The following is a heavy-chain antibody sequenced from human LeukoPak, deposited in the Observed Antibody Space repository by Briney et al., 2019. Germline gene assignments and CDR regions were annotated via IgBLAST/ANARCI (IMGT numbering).Heavy chain of an antibody. V-gene: IGHV3-7*04. CDR1: GFNFSDSR. D-gene: IGHD2-21*01. J-gene: IGHJ4*02. Sequence: SGRSLRLSCSTSGFNFSDSRMTWVRHAPGKRLQWVANINRDGTEKHFLDSVEGRFTISRDNAKKSLYLLMNSLRPQDTAVYFCVRGDWYFESWGQGTLVTVSS. CDR2: INRDGTEK. CDR3: VRGDWYFES.